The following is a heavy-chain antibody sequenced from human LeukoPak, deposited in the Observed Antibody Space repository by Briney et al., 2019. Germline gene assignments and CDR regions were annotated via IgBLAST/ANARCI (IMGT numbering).Heavy chain of an antibody. CDR1: GGSIRSSYYY. D-gene: IGHD3-3*01. J-gene: IGHJ4*02. CDR3: QSRYLEWLLEY. Sequence: SETLSLTCTVSGGSIRSSYYYWGWIRQPPGKGLEWIGSIYDSGSTYYNPSLKSRVTISVDTSKNQFSLRLSSVTAADTAVYYCQSRYLEWLLEYWGQGTLVTVSS. CDR2: IYDSGST. V-gene: IGHV4-39*01.